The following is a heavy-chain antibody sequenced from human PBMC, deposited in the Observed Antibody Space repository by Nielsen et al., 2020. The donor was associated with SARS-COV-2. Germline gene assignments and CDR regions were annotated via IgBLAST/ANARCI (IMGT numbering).Heavy chain of an antibody. Sequence: RQAPGKGLEWIGYIYYSGSTYYNPSLKSRVTISVDTSKNQFSLRLTSVTAADTAVYYCAREAVYYGSGSFTKRYYYYMDVWGKGTTVTVSS. CDR3: AREAVYYGSGSFTKRYYYYMDV. D-gene: IGHD3-10*01. J-gene: IGHJ6*03. V-gene: IGHV4-30-4*01. CDR2: IYYSGST.